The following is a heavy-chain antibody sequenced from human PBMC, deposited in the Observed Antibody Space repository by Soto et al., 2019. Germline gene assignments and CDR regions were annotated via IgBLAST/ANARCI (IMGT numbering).Heavy chain of an antibody. D-gene: IGHD3-16*01. V-gene: IGHV3-9*01. Sequence: QLVESGGGLVQPGMSLRLSCAASGFTFDDYAMYWVRQVPGNGLEWVSGISWNSGRIGYADSVKGRVTISRDNAKNALYLQMTSLGPEDTALYYCTQARLWGGDGYNSHYYTARDVWGQGTTVTVSS. CDR2: ISWNSGRI. CDR1: GFTFDDYA. J-gene: IGHJ6*02. CDR3: TQARLWGGDGYNSHYYTARDV.